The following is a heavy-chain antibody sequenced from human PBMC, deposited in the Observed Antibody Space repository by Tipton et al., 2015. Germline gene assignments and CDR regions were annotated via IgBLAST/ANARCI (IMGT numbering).Heavy chain of an antibody. Sequence: SLRLSCAASGFSFSNAWMNWVRQAPGRGLEWVGRIKTKSDGGTTDYAAPVKGRFTILRDDSKTTLYLQMNSMKTEDTAVYYCSTASNSSLIDFDYWGQGTVVTVSS. D-gene: IGHD6-6*01. V-gene: IGHV3-15*07. CDR2: IKTKSDGGTT. CDR1: GFSFSNAW. J-gene: IGHJ4*02. CDR3: STASNSSLIDFDY.